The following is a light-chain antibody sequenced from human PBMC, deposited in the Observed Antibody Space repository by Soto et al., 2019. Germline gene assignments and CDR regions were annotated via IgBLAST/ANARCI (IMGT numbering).Light chain of an antibody. CDR1: QSITSSY. Sequence: EIVLTQSPGTLSLSPGERATLSCRASQSITSSYLAWHQQKPGQSPRLLIYSASHRATGILDRFSGSGSGTDFTLTISRLEPEDFAVYYCQQYGSSPWTFGQGTKVEIK. V-gene: IGKV3-20*01. CDR3: QQYGSSPWT. CDR2: SAS. J-gene: IGKJ1*01.